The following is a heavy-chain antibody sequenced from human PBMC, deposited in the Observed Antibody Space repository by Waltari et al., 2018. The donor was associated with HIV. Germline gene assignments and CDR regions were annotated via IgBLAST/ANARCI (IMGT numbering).Heavy chain of an antibody. CDR2: ISSSSSTI. CDR1: GFNFRSYS. CDR3: ARDGYSGYDPFDY. Sequence: EVQLVESGGGLVQPGGSLRLSGAASGFNFRSYSMNWARQAPGKGLEWVSYISSSSSTIYYADSVKGRFTISRDNAKNSLYLQMNSLRAEDTAVYYCARDGYSGYDPFDYWGQGTLVTVSS. V-gene: IGHV3-48*04. D-gene: IGHD5-12*01. J-gene: IGHJ4*02.